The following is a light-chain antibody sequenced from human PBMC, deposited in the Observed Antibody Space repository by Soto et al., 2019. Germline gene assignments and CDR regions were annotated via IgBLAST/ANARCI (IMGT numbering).Light chain of an antibody. CDR1: QSVSSY. J-gene: IGKJ5*01. CDR3: QQGYNWPPIT. Sequence: EIVLTQSPATLSLSPGERATLSCRASQSVSSYLAWYQQKPGQAPRLLIYDASNRATGIPARFSGSGSGTDFTLTISSLEPDDFGVYYCQQGYNWPPITFGQGTRLDI. V-gene: IGKV3-11*01. CDR2: DAS.